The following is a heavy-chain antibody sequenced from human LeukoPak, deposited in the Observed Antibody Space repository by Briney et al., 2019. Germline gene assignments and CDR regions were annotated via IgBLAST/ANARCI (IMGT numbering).Heavy chain of an antibody. Sequence: ASVRVSCKASGYTFNRYAISWVRQAPGQGLEWMGWISGYNGNTNYAQKLQGRVTMTTDTSTSTAYMELRSLRSDDTAMYYCARDYGYGVTVMISDDYWGQGTLVTVSS. CDR2: ISGYNGNT. CDR3: ARDYGYGVTVMISDDY. V-gene: IGHV1-18*01. CDR1: GYTFNRYA. J-gene: IGHJ4*02. D-gene: IGHD5-12*01.